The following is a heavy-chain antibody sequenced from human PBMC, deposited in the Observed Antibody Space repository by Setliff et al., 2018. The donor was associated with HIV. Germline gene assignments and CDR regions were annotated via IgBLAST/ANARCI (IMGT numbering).Heavy chain of an antibody. CDR1: SDSIRFYY. Sequence: PSETLSLTCTVSSDSIRFYYWTWIRQPPGKGLEWIGKDYYTGSTNYNPSLKSRITISIDTSKSQFSLKFTSVAAADTAVYYCARDSGGYNYGSGSFFFDAWGQGAQVTVSS. D-gene: IGHD3-10*01. CDR2: DYYTGST. CDR3: ARDSGGYNYGSGSFFFDA. J-gene: IGHJ4*03. V-gene: IGHV4-59*01.